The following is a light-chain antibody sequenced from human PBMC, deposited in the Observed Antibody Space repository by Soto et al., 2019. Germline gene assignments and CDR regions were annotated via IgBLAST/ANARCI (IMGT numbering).Light chain of an antibody. CDR3: QQYNSYPYT. V-gene: IGKV1-5*01. J-gene: IGKJ2*01. CDR2: DAS. CDR1: QRISSW. Sequence: DIQMTQSPSTLSASVGDRVTITCRASQRISSWLAWYQQKPGKAPQLLIYDASSLESGVPSRFRGSGSGTEFTLTRSSLQTDDFATYYCQQYNSYPYTFGQGTKLEIK.